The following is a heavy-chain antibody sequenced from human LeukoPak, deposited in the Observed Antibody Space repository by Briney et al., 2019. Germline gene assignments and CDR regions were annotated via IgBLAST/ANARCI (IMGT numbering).Heavy chain of an antibody. Sequence: GKSLRLSCAASGFSFSTYGIHWVRQAPGKGLEWVAVMRYDGSKDYYADSVKGRFTISRDTSKNTLYLQMNNLRAEDTAVYYCAKDRETYEYTFDYWGQGTLVTVSS. CDR1: GFSFSTYG. J-gene: IGHJ4*02. CDR3: AKDRETYEYTFDY. CDR2: MRYDGSKD. D-gene: IGHD6-6*01. V-gene: IGHV3-33*06.